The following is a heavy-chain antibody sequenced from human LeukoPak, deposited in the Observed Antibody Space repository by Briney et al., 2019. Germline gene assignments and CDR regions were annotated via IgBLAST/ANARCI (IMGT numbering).Heavy chain of an antibody. CDR1: GFGLDDYA. J-gene: IGHJ3*01. V-gene: IGHV3-9*01. Sequence: PGGSLRLSCVGSGFGLDDYAMHWVRQVPGKGLEWVSSISWDSGSQAYTDSVKGRFTISRDNDKNSLYLQMNSLRLEDTAFYYCIKDMGFDLLKDAFHVWGQGTLVTVSS. CDR2: ISWDSGSQ. D-gene: IGHD3-9*01. CDR3: IKDMGFDLLKDAFHV.